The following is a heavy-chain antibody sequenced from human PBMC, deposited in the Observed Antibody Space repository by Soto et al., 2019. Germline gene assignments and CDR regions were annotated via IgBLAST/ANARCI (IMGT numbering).Heavy chain of an antibody. V-gene: IGHV3-48*03. CDR1: GFTFSSYE. Sequence: EVQLVESGGDLVQPGGSLRLSCAASGFTFSSYEMNWVRQAPGKGLEWVSYISGGGTIIYYADSVKGRFTISRDNAKNSLHLQMNSLRGEDTAVYYCARDFISSSGHFDYWGQGTLVTVSS. CDR2: ISGGGTII. CDR3: ARDFISSSGHFDY. J-gene: IGHJ4*02. D-gene: IGHD6-6*01.